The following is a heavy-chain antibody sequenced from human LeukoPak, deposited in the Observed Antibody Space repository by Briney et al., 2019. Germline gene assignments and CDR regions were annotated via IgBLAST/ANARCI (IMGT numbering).Heavy chain of an antibody. CDR3: AKGLTVTMWGQGMDV. V-gene: IGHV3-23*01. Sequence: PGASLRLSRAASGFTFSSYAMSWVRQAPGKGLEWVSSISGNGGSTKYADSVKGRFTISRDNSKNTLYLQMNSLRAEDTAVYYCAKGLTVTMWGQGMDVWGQGTTVTVSS. D-gene: IGHD4-11*01. CDR2: ISGNGGST. CDR1: GFTFSSYA. J-gene: IGHJ6*02.